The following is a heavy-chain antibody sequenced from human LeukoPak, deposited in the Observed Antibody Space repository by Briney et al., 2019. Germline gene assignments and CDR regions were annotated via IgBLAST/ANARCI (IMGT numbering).Heavy chain of an antibody. CDR3: SRENGAFSPFGY. Sequence: SSETLSLTCGVSGGSISNTNWWSWVRQPPGQGLEWIGEISLTGLTHCNPSLESRVTVSLDKSKNQLSLNLTSVTAADTAVYYCSRENGAFSPFGYWGQGTLVTVLS. V-gene: IGHV4-4*02. J-gene: IGHJ4*02. CDR2: ISLTGLT. D-gene: IGHD2-8*01. CDR1: GGSISNTNW.